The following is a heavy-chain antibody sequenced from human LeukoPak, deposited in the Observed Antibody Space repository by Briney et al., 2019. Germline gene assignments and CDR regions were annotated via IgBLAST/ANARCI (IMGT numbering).Heavy chain of an antibody. V-gene: IGHV3-23*01. J-gene: IGHJ3*02. CDR1: GITFSTYA. Sequence: PGGSLRLSCAASGITFSTYAMTWVRQAPGKGLEWVSSIRGSGGGTDYADSVKGRFTISRDNSRDTLLLQMNSLRAEDTALYYCTRDPNGDYVGAFDMWGPGTMVTVSS. D-gene: IGHD4-17*01. CDR3: TRDPNGDYVGAFDM. CDR2: IRGSGGGT.